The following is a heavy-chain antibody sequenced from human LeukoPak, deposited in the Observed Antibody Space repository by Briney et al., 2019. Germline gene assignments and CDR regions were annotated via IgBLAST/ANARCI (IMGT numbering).Heavy chain of an antibody. CDR2: IYYTGST. V-gene: IGHV4-59*08. Sequence: SETLSLTCSVSGGSISSLYWSWIRRPPGKGLEWIGYIYYTGSTNYNPSLKSRVTMFVDMSKNQFSLRLSSVTAADTAVYYCARHRAYSSSSPFDYWGQGTLATVSS. D-gene: IGHD6-6*01. CDR1: GGSISSLY. J-gene: IGHJ4*02. CDR3: ARHRAYSSSSPFDY.